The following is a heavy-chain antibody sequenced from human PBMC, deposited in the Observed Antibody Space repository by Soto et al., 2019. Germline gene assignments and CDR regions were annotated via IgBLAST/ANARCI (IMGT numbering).Heavy chain of an antibody. CDR3: ARSISGSYSSHYFDY. Sequence: SETLSLTCTVSGGSISSSSYYWGWIRQPPGKGLEWIGSIYYSGSTYYNPSLKSRVTISVDTSKNQFSLKLSSVTAADTAVYYCARSISGSYSSHYFDYWGQGTLVTVSS. CDR2: IYYSGST. J-gene: IGHJ4*02. D-gene: IGHD1-26*01. CDR1: GGSISSSSYY. V-gene: IGHV4-39*01.